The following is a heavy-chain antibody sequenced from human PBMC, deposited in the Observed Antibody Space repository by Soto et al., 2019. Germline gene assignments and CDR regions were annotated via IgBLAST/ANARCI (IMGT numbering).Heavy chain of an antibody. CDR3: ARAKSNYQTFDH. CDR1: GDSMSSYY. J-gene: IGHJ4*02. Sequence: SSETLSLTSTVSGDSMSSYYWRWIRQPPGKGLEWIGYIYYSGSTTYNPSLRSRVTMSVDTSKNQFSLRLSSVTAADTAVYYCARAKSNYQTFDHWGQGSQVTVSS. CDR2: IYYSGST. V-gene: IGHV4-59*01. D-gene: IGHD4-4*01.